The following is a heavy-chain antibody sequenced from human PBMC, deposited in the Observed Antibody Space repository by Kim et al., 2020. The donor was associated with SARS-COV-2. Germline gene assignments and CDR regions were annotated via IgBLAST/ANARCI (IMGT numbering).Heavy chain of an antibody. CDR2: LFSDRTT. J-gene: IGHJ5*02. CDR1: GFTVSADH. CDR3: ARHDWFDP. Sequence: GGSLRLSCAASGFTVSADHMSWVHQAPGKGLEWVSLLFSDRTTFYADSVRGRFTISRDDSRNTVFLEMNSLRPEDTAAYYCARHDWFDPWGHGTQVTVSS. V-gene: IGHV3-53*01.